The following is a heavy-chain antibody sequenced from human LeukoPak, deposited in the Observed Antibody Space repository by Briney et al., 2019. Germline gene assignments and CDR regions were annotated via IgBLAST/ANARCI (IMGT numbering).Heavy chain of an antibody. Sequence: GASVKVSCKASGYTFTSYYMHWVRQAPGQGLEWMGIINPSGGSTSYAQKFQCRVTMTRDTSTSTVYMELSSLRSEDTAVYYCARYYYDSSGVGDCFDPWGQGTLVTVSS. CDR3: ARYYYDSSGVGDCFDP. CDR2: INPSGGST. CDR1: GYTFTSYY. D-gene: IGHD3-22*01. V-gene: IGHV1-46*01. J-gene: IGHJ5*02.